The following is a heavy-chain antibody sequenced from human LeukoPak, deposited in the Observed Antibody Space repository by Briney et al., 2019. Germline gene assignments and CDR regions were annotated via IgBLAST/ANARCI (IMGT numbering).Heavy chain of an antibody. J-gene: IGHJ5*02. Sequence: EGSLRLSCAASGFTFSSYWMHWVRQAPGKGLVWVSRINSDGGSTSYADSVKGRFTISRDNAKNTLYLQMNSLRAEDTAVYYCARDPVLLWFGESYNWFDPWGQGTLVTVSS. D-gene: IGHD3-10*01. CDR2: INSDGGST. V-gene: IGHV3-74*01. CDR1: GFTFSSYW. CDR3: ARDPVLLWFGESYNWFDP.